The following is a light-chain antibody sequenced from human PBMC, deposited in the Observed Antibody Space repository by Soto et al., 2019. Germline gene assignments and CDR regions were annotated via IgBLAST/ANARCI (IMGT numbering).Light chain of an antibody. J-gene: IGKJ3*01. CDR1: QSVDNY. CDR2: AAS. Sequence: DIHMTHSPPSLSASVGHTVTLPCRACQSVDNYLKWYQQKPGKAPGLLIYAASTLQSGVPSRFSASGSGTDFTLTISSLQPEDFATYYCQQDLRPPLTFGPGTKVDIK. CDR3: QQDLRPPLT. V-gene: IGKV1-39*01.